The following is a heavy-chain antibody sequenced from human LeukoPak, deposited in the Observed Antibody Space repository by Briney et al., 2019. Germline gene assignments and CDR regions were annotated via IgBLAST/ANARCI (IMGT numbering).Heavy chain of an antibody. D-gene: IGHD3-3*01. Sequence: SETLSLTCAVYGGSFSGYYWSWIRQPPGKGLEWIGEINHSGSTNYNPSLKSRVTILVDTSKNQFSLKLSSVTAADTAVYYCARGDFWSAPFIHWGQGTLVTVSS. V-gene: IGHV4-34*01. CDR3: ARGDFWSAPFIH. CDR2: INHSGST. J-gene: IGHJ1*01. CDR1: GGSFSGYY.